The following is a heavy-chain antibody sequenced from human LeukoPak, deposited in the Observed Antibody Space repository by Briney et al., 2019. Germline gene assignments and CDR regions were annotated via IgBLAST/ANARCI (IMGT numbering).Heavy chain of an antibody. CDR2: IKSKTDGGTT. Sequence: TPGGSLRLSCAASGFTFSNAWMSWVRQAPGQGLEWVGRIKSKTDGGTTDYAAPVTGRFTISRDDSKNTLYVQMNGLRTEDTAVYYCTTGARSHGYLFDRWGQGTLVTVSS. D-gene: IGHD5-18*01. J-gene: IGHJ4*02. V-gene: IGHV3-15*01. CDR1: GFTFSNAW. CDR3: TTGARSHGYLFDR.